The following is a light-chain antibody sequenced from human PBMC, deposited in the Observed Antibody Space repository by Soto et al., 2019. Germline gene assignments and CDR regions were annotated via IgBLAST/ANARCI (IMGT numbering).Light chain of an antibody. V-gene: IGKV3-11*01. CDR2: DTS. CDR1: QTVSKY. CDR3: QERSKWPMVT. J-gene: IGKJ3*01. Sequence: IVLTHSPVTLCLSPGDRATLSCGASQTVSKYLAWYQQKPGQPPRLLVYDTSNRASGIPARFSGSGSGTDFTLTISSLEPEDFAVYYCQERSKWPMVTFGPGTKVDIK.